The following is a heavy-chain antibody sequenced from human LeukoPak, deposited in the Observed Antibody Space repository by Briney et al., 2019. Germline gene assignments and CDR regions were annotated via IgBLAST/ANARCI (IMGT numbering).Heavy chain of an antibody. J-gene: IGHJ4*02. V-gene: IGHV3-21*01. Sequence: GGSLRLSCAASGFTFSSYSMNWVRQAPGKGLEWVSSISSSSSYIYYADSVKGRFTISRDNAKNSLYLQMNSLRAEDTAVYYCARVVWGFGELSTYYFDYWGQGTLVTVSS. CDR3: ARVVWGFGELSTYYFDY. CDR2: ISSSSSYI. CDR1: GFTFSSYS. D-gene: IGHD3-10*01.